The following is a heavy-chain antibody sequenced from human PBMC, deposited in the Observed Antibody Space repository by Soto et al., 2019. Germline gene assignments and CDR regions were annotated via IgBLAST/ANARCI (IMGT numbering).Heavy chain of an antibody. J-gene: IGHJ4*02. CDR3: ARCGQYYDILTGLDY. CDR2: IIPIFGTA. D-gene: IGHD3-9*01. V-gene: IGHV1-69*01. Sequence: QVQLVQSGAEVKKPGSSVKVSCKASGGTFSSYAISWVRQAPGQGLEWMGGIIPIFGTANYAQKFQGRVTITADESTSTAYMARSSLRSEDTAVYYCARCGQYYDILTGLDYWGQGTLVTVSS. CDR1: GGTFSSYA.